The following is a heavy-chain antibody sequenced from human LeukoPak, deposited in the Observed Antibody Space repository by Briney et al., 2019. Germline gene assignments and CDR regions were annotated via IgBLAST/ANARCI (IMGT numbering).Heavy chain of an antibody. J-gene: IGHJ4*02. CDR1: GYSFTSYW. D-gene: IGHD4-17*01. V-gene: IGHV5-51*01. Sequence: GESLKISCKGSGYSFTSYWIAWVRQMPGKGLEWMGIIYPGDSDTRYSPSFQGQVTISADKSISTAYLQWSSLKASDTAMYYCARHRAFEYGDERYYYFDFWGQGTLVTVSS. CDR2: IYPGDSDT. CDR3: ARHRAFEYGDERYYYFDF.